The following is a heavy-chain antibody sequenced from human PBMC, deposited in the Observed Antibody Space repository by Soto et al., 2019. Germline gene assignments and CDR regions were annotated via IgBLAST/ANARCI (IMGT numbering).Heavy chain of an antibody. J-gene: IGHJ4*02. Sequence: GGSLRLSCAASGFTFSSYEMNWVRQAPGKGLEWVSYISSSGSTIYYADSVKGRFTISRDNAKNSLYLQMNSLRAEDTAVYYCARDYIMSSGWSFDYWGQGTLVTVSS. D-gene: IGHD6-19*01. V-gene: IGHV3-48*03. CDR2: ISSSGSTI. CDR3: ARDYIMSSGWSFDY. CDR1: GFTFSSYE.